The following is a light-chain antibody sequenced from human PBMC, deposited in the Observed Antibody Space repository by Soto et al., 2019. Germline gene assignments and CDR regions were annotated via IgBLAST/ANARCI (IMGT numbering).Light chain of an antibody. CDR1: SADVGAFDY. J-gene: IGLJ3*02. CDR2: DVS. Sequence: QSVLTQPASVSGSPGQSITLSCPGTSADVGAFDYVSWYQHHPGKVPKLMIYDVSDRPSGVSTRFSGSKSANMASLTISGLQADDEADYYCAAYTTSSTLVFGGGTKLTVL. V-gene: IGLV2-14*03. CDR3: AAYTTSSTLV.